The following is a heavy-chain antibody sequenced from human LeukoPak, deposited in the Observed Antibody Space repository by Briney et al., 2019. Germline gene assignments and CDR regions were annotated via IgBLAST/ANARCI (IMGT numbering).Heavy chain of an antibody. D-gene: IGHD6-13*01. J-gene: IGHJ4*02. CDR3: ATSRGSWPDYFDY. CDR1: GFIFSSYA. V-gene: IGHV3-48*03. CDR2: ISTSGSTI. Sequence: GGSLRLSCAASGFIFSSYAVSWVRQAPGKGLDWVSYISTSGSTIYYADSVKGRFTISRDNAKNSLYLQMNSLRAEDTAVYYCATSRGSWPDYFDYWGQGTLVTVSS.